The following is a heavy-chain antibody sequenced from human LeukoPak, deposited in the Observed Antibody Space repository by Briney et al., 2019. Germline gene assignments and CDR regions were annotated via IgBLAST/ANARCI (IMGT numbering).Heavy chain of an antibody. CDR1: GFTFSSYG. CDR2: IRYDGSNK. CDR3: AKDSDTAMDFDY. V-gene: IGHV3-30*02. J-gene: IGHJ4*02. D-gene: IGHD5-18*01. Sequence: GGSLKLSCAASGFTFSSYGMHWVRQAPGKGLEWVAFIRYDGSNKHYADSVKGRFTISRDNSKNTLYLQMNSLRAEDTAVYYCAKDSDTAMDFDYWGQGTLVTVSS.